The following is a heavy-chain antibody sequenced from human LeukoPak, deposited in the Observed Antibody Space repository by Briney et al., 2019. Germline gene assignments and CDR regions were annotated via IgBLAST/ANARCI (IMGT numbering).Heavy chain of an antibody. Sequence: PRGALPVSRVGSLSTSSSYAMSWVRQAPGKGREWVSYMSGSVDSIYHASAVKGRFNISRDNSKNTLYLQMNSLRAEDTAVYDRAKYRSGMDVWG. CDR2: MSGSVDSI. D-gene: IGHD6-19*01. CDR1: LSTSSSYA. J-gene: IGHJ6*03. CDR3: AKYRSGMDV. V-gene: IGHV3-23*01.